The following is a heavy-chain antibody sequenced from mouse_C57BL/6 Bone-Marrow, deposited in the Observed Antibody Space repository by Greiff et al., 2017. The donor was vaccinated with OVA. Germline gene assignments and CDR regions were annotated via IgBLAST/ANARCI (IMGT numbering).Heavy chain of an antibody. Sequence: VQLKESGGGLVQPKGSLKLSCAASGFSFNTYAMNWVRQAPGKGLEWVARIRSKSNNYATYYADSVKDRFTISRDDSESMLYLQMNNLKTEDTAMYYCVRHRKYGSSWYFDVWGTGTTVTVSS. CDR1: GFSFNTYA. CDR3: VRHRKYGSSWYFDV. D-gene: IGHD1-1*01. CDR2: IRSKSNNYAT. J-gene: IGHJ1*03. V-gene: IGHV10-1*01.